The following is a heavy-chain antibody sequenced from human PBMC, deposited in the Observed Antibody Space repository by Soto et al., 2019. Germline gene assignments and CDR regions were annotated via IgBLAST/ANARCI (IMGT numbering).Heavy chain of an antibody. CDR2: INPNGGT. CDR1: GYTXTDNY. Sequence: SXKVSFMAAGYTXTDNYMNLVREAPGQGLEWIGWINPNGGTNYAHKFQGRVTMTRDTSISTAYMELSRLRSDDTAVYYCAGSLTTLTTLLDYWGQGTLGTVSS. CDR3: AGSLTTLTTLLDY. D-gene: IGHD4-17*01. J-gene: IGHJ4*02. V-gene: IGHV1-2*07.